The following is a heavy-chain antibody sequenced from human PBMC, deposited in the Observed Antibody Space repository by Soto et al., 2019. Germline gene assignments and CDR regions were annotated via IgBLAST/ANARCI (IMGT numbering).Heavy chain of an antibody. J-gene: IGHJ3*02. D-gene: IGHD6-6*01. CDR3: AREDDPPYSSSSPFDI. CDR1: GFTFSSYS. Sequence: PGGSLRLSCAASGFTFSSYSMNWVRQAPGKGLEWVSSISSSSSYIYYADSVKGRFTISRDNAKNSLYLQMNSLRAEDTAVYYCAREDDPPYSSSSPFDIWGQGTMVTVSS. CDR2: ISSSSSYI. V-gene: IGHV3-21*01.